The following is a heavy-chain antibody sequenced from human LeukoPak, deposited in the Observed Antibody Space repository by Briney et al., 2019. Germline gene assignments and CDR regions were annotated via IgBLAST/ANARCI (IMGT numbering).Heavy chain of an antibody. D-gene: IGHD3-10*01. CDR3: AKGSGNGYGSGPFDY. CDR2: ISNSGGTT. CDR1: GFTFSSYG. J-gene: IGHJ4*02. Sequence: PGGSLRLSCAASGFTFSSYGMHWVRQAPGKGLEWVSTISNSGGTTYYADSVKGRFTISRDDSENTLYLQMSSLRAEDTALYYCAKGSGNGYGSGPFDYWGQGTLVTVSS. V-gene: IGHV3-23*01.